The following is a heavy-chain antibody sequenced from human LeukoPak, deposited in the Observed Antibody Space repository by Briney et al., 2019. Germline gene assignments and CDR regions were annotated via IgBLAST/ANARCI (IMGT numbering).Heavy chain of an antibody. V-gene: IGHV4-4*07. CDR1: GVSINGYQ. CDR2: IYTSGST. J-gene: IGHJ4*02. D-gene: IGHD6-13*01. Sequence: SETLSLTCTVSGVSINGYQWSWIRQPAGKGLEWIGRIYTSGSTNYNPSLKSRVTISVDTSKNQFSLKLSSVTAADTAVYYCARASIAAAGTVTNFDYWGQGTLVTVSS. CDR3: ARASIAAAGTVTNFDY.